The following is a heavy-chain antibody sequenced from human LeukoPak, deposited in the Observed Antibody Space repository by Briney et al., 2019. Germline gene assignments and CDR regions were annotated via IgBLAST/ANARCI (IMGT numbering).Heavy chain of an antibody. D-gene: IGHD2-2*02. CDR3: ARDHRRCSSTSCYRLFDP. CDR2: IYYSGST. Sequence: SDTLSLTCTVCGGSLSLYYWSWIRQPPGKGLVWIGYIYYSGSTNYNPSLKSRVTISVDTSKNQFSLKLSSVTAADTAVYYCARDHRRCSSTSCYRLFDPGGQGTLVTVSS. J-gene: IGHJ5*02. CDR1: GGSLSLYY. V-gene: IGHV4-59*01.